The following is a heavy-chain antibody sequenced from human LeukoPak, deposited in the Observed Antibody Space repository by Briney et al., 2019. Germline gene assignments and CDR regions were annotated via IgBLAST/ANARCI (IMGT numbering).Heavy chain of an antibody. D-gene: IGHD6-6*01. CDR1: GFTFSSYA. Sequence: GGSLRLSCAASGFTFSSYAMQWVRQAPGKGLEWVAVISYDGSNKYYADSVKGRFTISRDNSKNTLYLQMNSLRAEDTAVYYCARDRYSSSEDWFDPWGQGTLATVSS. CDR3: ARDRYSSSEDWFDP. J-gene: IGHJ5*02. V-gene: IGHV3-30*01. CDR2: ISYDGSNK.